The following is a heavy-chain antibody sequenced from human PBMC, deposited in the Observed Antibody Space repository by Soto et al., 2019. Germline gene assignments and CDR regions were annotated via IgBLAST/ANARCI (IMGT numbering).Heavy chain of an antibody. Sequence: PSETLSLTCAVYGGSFSGYYWSWIRQPPGKGLEWIGEINHSGSTNYNPSLKSRVTISVDTSKNQFSLKLSSVTAADTAVYYCARVSIVVVVAAIRGARYFDYWGQGTLVTVSS. CDR1: GGSFSGYY. CDR2: INHSGST. J-gene: IGHJ4*02. D-gene: IGHD2-15*01. V-gene: IGHV4-34*01. CDR3: ARVSIVVVVAAIRGARYFDY.